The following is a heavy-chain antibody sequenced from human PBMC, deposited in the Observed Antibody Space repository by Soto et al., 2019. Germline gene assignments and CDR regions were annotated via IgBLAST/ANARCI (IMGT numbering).Heavy chain of an antibody. CDR1: GFSFSNYD. CDR2: IIGAGDDT. CDR3: VKGSATSRPYYFDH. J-gene: IGHJ4*02. V-gene: IGHV3-23*01. Sequence: EVQLLESGGGLVQPGGSLRLSCAASGFSFSNYDMSWVRQAPGKGLEWVSAIIGAGDDTFHADSVKGRLTISRDNSKNTLFLQMNSLRADDTALYYCVKGSATSRPYYFDHWGQGTLVTVSS.